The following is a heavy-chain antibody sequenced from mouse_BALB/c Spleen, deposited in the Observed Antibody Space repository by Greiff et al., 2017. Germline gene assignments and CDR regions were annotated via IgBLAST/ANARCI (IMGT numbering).Heavy chain of an antibody. Sequence: EVQGVESGGGLVQPGGSRKLSCAASGFTFSSFGMHWVRQAPEKGLEWVAYISSGSSTIYYADTVKGRFTISRDNPKNTLFLQMTSLRSEDTAMYYCARDGYYGGNYAMDYWGQGTSVTVSS. D-gene: IGHD2-3*01. J-gene: IGHJ4*01. CDR2: ISSGSSTI. CDR3: ARDGYYGGNYAMDY. CDR1: GFTFSSFG. V-gene: IGHV5-17*02.